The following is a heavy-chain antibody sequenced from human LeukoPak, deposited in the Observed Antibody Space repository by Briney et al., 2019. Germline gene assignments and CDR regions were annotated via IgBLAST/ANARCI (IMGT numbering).Heavy chain of an antibody. V-gene: IGHV1-2*06. D-gene: IGHD4-11*01. CDR3: ARPHTVLYNWFDP. CDR1: GYTFTGYY. CDR2: INPNSGGT. Sequence: ASVKVSCKASGYTFTGYYIHWVRQAPGQGLEWMGRINPNSGGTNYAQKFQGRVTMTRDTSISTAYMGLSRLRSDDTAVYYCARPHTVLYNWFDPWGQGTLVTVSS. J-gene: IGHJ5*02.